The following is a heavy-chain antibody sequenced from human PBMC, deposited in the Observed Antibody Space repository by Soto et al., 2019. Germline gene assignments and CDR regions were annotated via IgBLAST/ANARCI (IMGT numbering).Heavy chain of an antibody. CDR2: ISYDGSNK. CDR1: GFTFSSYA. J-gene: IGHJ5*02. V-gene: IGHV3-30-3*01. Sequence: QVQLVESGGGVVRPGRSLRLSCAASGFTFSSYAMHWVRQAPGKGLEWVAVISYDGSNKYYADSVKGRFTISRDNSKNTLYLQMNSLRAEDTAVYYCARDDYGAYVHWFDPWGQGTLVTVSS. D-gene: IGHD4-17*01. CDR3: ARDDYGAYVHWFDP.